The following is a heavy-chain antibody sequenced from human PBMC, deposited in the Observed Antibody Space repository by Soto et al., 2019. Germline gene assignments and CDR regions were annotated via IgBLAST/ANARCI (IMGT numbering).Heavy chain of an antibody. CDR1: GFTFSSYS. CDR3: ARPIAVTGKGNDY. J-gene: IGHJ4*02. Sequence: PGGSLRLSCAASGFTFSSYSMNWVRQAPGKGLEWVSSISSSSSYIYYADSVKGRFTISRDNAKNSLYLQMNSLRAEDTAVYYCARPIAVTGKGNDYWGQGTLVTVSS. CDR2: ISSSSSYI. D-gene: IGHD6-19*01. V-gene: IGHV3-21*01.